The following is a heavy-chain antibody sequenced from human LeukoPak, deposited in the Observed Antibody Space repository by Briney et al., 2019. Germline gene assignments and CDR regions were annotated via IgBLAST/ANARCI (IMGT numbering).Heavy chain of an antibody. CDR3: ATGGQQPGTFDY. D-gene: IGHD6-13*01. CDR1: GYTFTGHH. V-gene: IGHV1-2*02. J-gene: IGHJ4*02. CDR2: INPNSGDT. Sequence: ASVKVSCKASGYTFTGHHMQWVRQAPGQGLEWMGWINPNSGDTNYAQKFQGRVTMTRDTSISTAYMELSSLRSEDTAVYYCATGGQQPGTFDYWGQGTLVTVSS.